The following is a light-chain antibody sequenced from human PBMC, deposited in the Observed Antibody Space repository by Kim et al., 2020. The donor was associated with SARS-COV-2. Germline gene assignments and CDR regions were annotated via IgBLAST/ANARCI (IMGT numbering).Light chain of an antibody. V-gene: IGKV1-27*01. CDR3: QKYDSVPWT. CDR2: AAS. Sequence: ASVGNSITIRGRTSQGIRHQLAWYQKKPRKVPKVLIYAASALASGVPYRFSGRGSGTDFTLTITSLQPEDVATYYCQKYDSVPWTFGPGTKVDIK. J-gene: IGKJ1*01. CDR1: QGIRHQ.